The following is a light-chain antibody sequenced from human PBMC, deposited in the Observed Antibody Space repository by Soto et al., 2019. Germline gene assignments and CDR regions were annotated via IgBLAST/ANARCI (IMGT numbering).Light chain of an antibody. Sequence: DIQMTQSRSSVSASVGDRLTITCRASRDISNSLAWYQQTPGKAPKLLLRGASSLHRGVPSRFSGGGAGTEFTLTISSLQPEDFATYYCQQTSACPRTFGQGTKVDI. CDR1: RDISNS. CDR2: GAS. J-gene: IGKJ1*01. CDR3: QQTSACPRT. V-gene: IGKV1-12*01.